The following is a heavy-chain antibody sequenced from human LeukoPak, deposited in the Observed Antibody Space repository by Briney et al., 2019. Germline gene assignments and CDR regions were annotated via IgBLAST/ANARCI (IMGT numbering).Heavy chain of an antibody. CDR1: GFTFSSYA. CDR3: ARVDSTSWYLGY. J-gene: IGHJ4*02. V-gene: IGHV3-30*04. Sequence: GRSLRLSGAASGFTFSSYAMHWVRQAPGKGLEWVAVISYDGSNKYYADSVKGRFTISRDNSKNTLYLQMNSLRAEDTAVYYCARVDSTSWYLGYWGQGTLVTVSS. D-gene: IGHD6-13*01. CDR2: ISYDGSNK.